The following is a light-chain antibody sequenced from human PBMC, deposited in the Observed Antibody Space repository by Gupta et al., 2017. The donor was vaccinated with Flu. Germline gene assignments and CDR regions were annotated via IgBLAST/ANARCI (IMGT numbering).Light chain of an antibody. V-gene: IGKV1-39*01. CDR3: QQSDDTPRT. CDR2: AAS. CDR1: HRISTY. J-gene: IGKJ1*01. Sequence: DIQMTQSPSSLSASVGDRVTITCRASHRISTYLNWYQQRPGKAPKLLIYAASNLQSGVPSRFSGSGSGTDFTLSISSLQPEDFATYFCQQSDDTPRTFGQGTKVDFK.